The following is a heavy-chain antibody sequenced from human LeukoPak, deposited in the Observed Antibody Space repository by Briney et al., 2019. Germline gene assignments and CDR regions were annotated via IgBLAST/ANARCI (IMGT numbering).Heavy chain of an antibody. Sequence: GGSLRLSCAASGFTFSSYWMYWVRQAPGKGLVWVSRINSDGSSTSYADSVKGRFTISRDNAKNTLYLQMNSLRAEDTAVYYCTRDTLYCSGGYCYHDIWGQGTMVTVSS. CDR3: TRDTLYCSGGYCYHDI. D-gene: IGHD2-15*01. CDR1: GFTFSSYW. V-gene: IGHV3-74*01. J-gene: IGHJ3*02. CDR2: INSDGSST.